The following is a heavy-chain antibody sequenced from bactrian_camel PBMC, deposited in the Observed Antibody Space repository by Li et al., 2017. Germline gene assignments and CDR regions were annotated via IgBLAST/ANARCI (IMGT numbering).Heavy chain of an antibody. CDR3: AADRGFVVNVGAFCGDFTY. J-gene: IGHJ4*01. CDR2: INNVGGST. Sequence: VQLVESGGGLVQPGGSLRLSCAASGFSFAPYLMSWVRQASGKGLEWVATINNVGGSTWYADSVRGRFTISKDNAKNTLILQMNNLNPEDTAIYYCAADRGFVVNVGAFCGDFTYWGQGTQVTVS. CDR1: GFSFAPYL. D-gene: IGHD2*01. V-gene: IGHV3S36*01.